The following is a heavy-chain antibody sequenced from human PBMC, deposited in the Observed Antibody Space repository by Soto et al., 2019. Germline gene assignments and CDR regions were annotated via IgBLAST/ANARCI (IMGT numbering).Heavy chain of an antibody. Sequence: PVESLKVSSRGAGDSCTSYWIGWVRQMPGKGLEWMGIIYPGDSDTSYSPSFQGQVTISADKSISTAYLQWSSLKASDTAMYYCARREAAGTNGMDVWGQGTTVTVSS. J-gene: IGHJ6*02. V-gene: IGHV5-51*01. CDR1: GDSCTSYW. D-gene: IGHD6-13*01. CDR2: IYPGDSDT. CDR3: ARREAAGTNGMDV.